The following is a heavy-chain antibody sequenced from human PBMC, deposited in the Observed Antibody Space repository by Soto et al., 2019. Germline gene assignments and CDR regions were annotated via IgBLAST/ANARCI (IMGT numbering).Heavy chain of an antibody. J-gene: IGHJ4*02. D-gene: IGHD3-10*01. CDR1: GFTFSSYG. CDR3: AKDDSGY. V-gene: IGHV3-30*18. CDR2: ISYDGSNK. Sequence: QVQLVESGGGVVQPGRSLRLSCAASGFTFSSYGMHWVRQAPGKGLEWVAVISYDGSNKYYADSVKGRFTISRDNSKKTLYLQMNSLRAEDTAVYYCAKDDSGYWGQGTLVTVSS.